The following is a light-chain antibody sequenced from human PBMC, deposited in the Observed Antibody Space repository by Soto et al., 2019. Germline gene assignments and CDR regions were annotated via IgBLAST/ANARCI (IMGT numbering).Light chain of an antibody. J-gene: IGKJ3*01. CDR1: HDIITY. V-gene: IGKV1-33*01. Sequence: DIQLTQSPSSLSASVGDRVTITCQASHDIITYLNWFQQRPGKVPKLLIHDASKLETGVPSRFSGSGSGTRFSLNITGLQPEAVATYYCLQFDRFPRVFGPGTTVDL. CDR3: LQFDRFPRV. CDR2: DAS.